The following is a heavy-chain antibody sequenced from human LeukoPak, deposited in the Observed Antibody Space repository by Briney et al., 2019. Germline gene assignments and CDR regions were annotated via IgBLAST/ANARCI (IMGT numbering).Heavy chain of an antibody. V-gene: IGHV1-69*06. Sequence: GASVKVSCKASGYTFTSYGISWVRQAPGQGLEWMGGIIPIFGTANYAQKFQGRVTITADKSTSTAYMELSSLRSEDTAVYYCARAPHHPFSGSYYYYYYYMDVWGKGTTVTVSS. CDR2: IIPIFGTA. J-gene: IGHJ6*03. D-gene: IGHD1-26*01. CDR1: GYTFTSYG. CDR3: ARAPHHPFSGSYYYYYYYMDV.